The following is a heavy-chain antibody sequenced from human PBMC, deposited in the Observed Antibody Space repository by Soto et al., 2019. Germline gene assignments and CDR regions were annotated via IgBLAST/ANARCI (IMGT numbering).Heavy chain of an antibody. D-gene: IGHD3-9*01. Sequence: SETLSLTCAVSGGSFSGYYWSWIRQPPGKGLEWIGEINHSGSTNYNPSLKSRVTISVDTSKNQFSLKLSSVTAADTAVYYCARGRPLRYFDWLLSWFDPWGQGTLVTVSS. J-gene: IGHJ5*02. CDR2: INHSGST. CDR1: GGSFSGYY. CDR3: ARGRPLRYFDWLLSWFDP. V-gene: IGHV4-34*01.